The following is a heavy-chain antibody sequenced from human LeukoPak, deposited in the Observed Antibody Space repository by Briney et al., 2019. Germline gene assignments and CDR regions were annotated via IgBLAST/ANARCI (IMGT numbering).Heavy chain of an antibody. CDR2: IVVGSGNT. Sequence: GASVKVSCKASGFTFTSSAGQWVRQARGQRLEWIGWIVVGSGNTNYAQKFQERVTITRDMSTSTAYMELSSLRSEDTAVYYCAARNHTVTTVPGDYWGQGTLVTVSS. CDR1: GFTFTSSA. J-gene: IGHJ4*02. CDR3: AARNHTVTTVPGDY. D-gene: IGHD4-17*01. V-gene: IGHV1-58*01.